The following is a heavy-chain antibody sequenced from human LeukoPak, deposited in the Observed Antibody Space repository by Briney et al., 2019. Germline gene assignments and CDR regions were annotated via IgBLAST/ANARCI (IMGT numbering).Heavy chain of an antibody. D-gene: IGHD2-21*02. CDR3: AKRLSSGDYYSAFDF. CDR2: INSSGGRI. V-gene: IGHV3-23*01. Sequence: GGSLRLSCAASGFTFSSYAMSWVRQAPGKGLEWVSAINSSGGRIYYADSVKGRFTISRDDSTNTLYLQMNSLRAEDTAVYYCAKRLSSGDYYSAFDFWGQGTLVTVSS. CDR1: GFTFSSYA. J-gene: IGHJ4*02.